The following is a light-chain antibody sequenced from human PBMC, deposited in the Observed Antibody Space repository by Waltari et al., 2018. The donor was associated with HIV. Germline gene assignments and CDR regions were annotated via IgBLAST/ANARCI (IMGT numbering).Light chain of an antibody. CDR2: RND. J-gene: IGLJ3*02. CDR3: ASWDDNLNHWV. CDR1: NSNDGNNF. Sequence: QSVLTQTPSASRAPGQRILMSCSGTNSNDGNNFVPWFQQVPGGAPKPVIYRNDRRPSGVPARFSAAKSGSTASLAIAGLQSDDEAEYFCASWDDNLNHWVFGGGTKLTV. V-gene: IGLV1-44*01.